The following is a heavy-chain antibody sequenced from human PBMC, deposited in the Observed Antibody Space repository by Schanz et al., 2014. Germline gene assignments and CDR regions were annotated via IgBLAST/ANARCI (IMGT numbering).Heavy chain of an antibody. CDR1: GDTFSKYN. CDR3: TRLRRADPNGFDV. J-gene: IGHJ6*02. CDR2: IMPLRGIG. Sequence: QVQLVHSGPEVKKPGSSVKVSCQAFGDTFSKYNIMWVRQVPGQGLEWLGRIMPLRGIGNNAWKFQDRLTITADKSMNITYMELSSLGTKDTAAYYCTRLRRADPNGFDVWGQGTTXTVS. D-gene: IGHD6-19*01. V-gene: IGHV1-69*02.